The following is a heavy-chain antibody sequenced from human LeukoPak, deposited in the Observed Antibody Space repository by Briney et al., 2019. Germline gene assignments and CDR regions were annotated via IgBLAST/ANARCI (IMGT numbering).Heavy chain of an antibody. V-gene: IGHV3-23*01. Sequence: GGSLRLSCAGSGFTFSSYAMSWVRQSPGKGLEWVSAISGGGGSTYFADSVKGRFTIPRDNAKNTLYLQMNSLRAEDTAVYYCAKFYDISTGYFDYWGQGTLVTVSS. CDR2: ISGGGGST. J-gene: IGHJ4*02. D-gene: IGHD3-9*01. CDR3: AKFYDISTGYFDY. CDR1: GFTFSSYA.